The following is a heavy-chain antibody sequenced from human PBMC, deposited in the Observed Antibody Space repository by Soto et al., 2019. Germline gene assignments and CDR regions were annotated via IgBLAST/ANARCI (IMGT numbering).Heavy chain of an antibody. Sequence: PSETLSLTCTVSGGSVSSGIYYWSWIRQPPGKGLEWIGYIYYSGSTNYNPSLRSRVTISVDTSKNQFSLKLSSVTAADTAVYYCVYYYGSGTFDYWGQGTLVTVSS. CDR1: GGSVSSGIYY. J-gene: IGHJ4*02. CDR2: IYYSGST. D-gene: IGHD3-10*01. CDR3: VYYYGSGTFDY. V-gene: IGHV4-61*01.